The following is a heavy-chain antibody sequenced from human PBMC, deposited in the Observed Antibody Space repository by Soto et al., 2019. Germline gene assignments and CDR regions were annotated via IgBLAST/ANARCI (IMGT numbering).Heavy chain of an antibody. J-gene: IGHJ6*03. CDR3: ARQSDLGNHYYYYYYMDV. V-gene: IGHV4-59*01. CDR2: IYYSGST. D-gene: IGHD4-4*01. Sequence: SETLSLTCTVSGGCISSYYWSWIRQPPGKGLEWIGYIYYSGSTNYNPSLKSRVTISVDTSKNQFSLKLSSVTAADTAVYYCARQSDLGNHYYYYYYMDVWGKGTTVTVSS. CDR1: GGCISSYY.